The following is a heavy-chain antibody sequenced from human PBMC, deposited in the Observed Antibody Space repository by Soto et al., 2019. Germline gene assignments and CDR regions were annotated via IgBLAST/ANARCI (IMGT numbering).Heavy chain of an antibody. J-gene: IGHJ4*02. V-gene: IGHV1-69*01. CDR3: ARDREYSSSPFCFDY. CDR2: IIPIFGTA. CDR1: GGTFGSYA. Sequence: QVQRVQSGAEVKKPGSSVKVSCKASGGTFGSYAISWVRQAPGQGLEWRGGIIPIFGTANYAQKFQGRVTITADESTSTAYMELSSLRSEDTAVYYCARDREYSSSPFCFDYWGQGTLVTVSS. D-gene: IGHD6-6*01.